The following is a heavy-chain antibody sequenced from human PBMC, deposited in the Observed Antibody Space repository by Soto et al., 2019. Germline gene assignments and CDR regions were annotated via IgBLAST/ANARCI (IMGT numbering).Heavy chain of an antibody. Sequence: GGSLRLSCAASGFTFGNAWMSWVRQAPGKGLEWVGRIKSKTDGGTTDYAAPVKGRFTISRDDSKNTLYLQMNSLKTEDTAVYYCTTEDIVATIYALDAFDIWGQGTMVTVSS. V-gene: IGHV3-15*01. CDR3: TTEDIVATIYALDAFDI. CDR1: GFTFGNAW. D-gene: IGHD5-12*01. J-gene: IGHJ3*02. CDR2: IKSKTDGGTT.